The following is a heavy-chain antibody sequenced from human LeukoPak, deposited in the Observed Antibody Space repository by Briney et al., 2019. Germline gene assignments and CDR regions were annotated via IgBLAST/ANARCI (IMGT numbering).Heavy chain of an antibody. D-gene: IGHD3-22*01. Sequence: ASVKVSCKASGYTFTSYGISWVRQAPGQGLEWMGWISAYNGNTNYAQKLQGRVTMTTDTSTSTAYMELRSLRSDDTAVYYCARDDVDYDSSGHGEIDYWGQGTLVTVSS. CDR3: ARDDVDYDSSGHGEIDY. V-gene: IGHV1-18*01. J-gene: IGHJ4*02. CDR1: GYTFTSYG. CDR2: ISAYNGNT.